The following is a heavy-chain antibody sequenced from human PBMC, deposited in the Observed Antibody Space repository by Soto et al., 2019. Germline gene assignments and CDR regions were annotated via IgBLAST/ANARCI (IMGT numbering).Heavy chain of an antibody. CDR3: SRGRSIDDSFDY. Sequence: VNGSFKAARCTFTSYYIHWLLQSPLQWVEGMGIINPSGVSTTYAQNFHCVVTITRDTSTNTAYIDLSSLISEDTAVYYFSRGRSIDDSFDYWGQGTLVPVSS. CDR1: RCTFTSYY. D-gene: IGHD6-6*01. CDR2: INPSGVST. V-gene: IGHV1-46*01. J-gene: IGHJ4*02.